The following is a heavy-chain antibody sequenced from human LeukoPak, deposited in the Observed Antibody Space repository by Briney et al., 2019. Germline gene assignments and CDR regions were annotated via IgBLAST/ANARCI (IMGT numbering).Heavy chain of an antibody. CDR1: GGSISSSSYY. CDR3: APHSSGWYGAFGY. J-gene: IGHJ4*02. D-gene: IGHD6-19*01. V-gene: IGHV4-39*01. CDR2: IYYSGST. Sequence: PSETLSPTYTVSGGSISSSSYYWGWIRQPPGKGLEWIGSIYYSGSTYYNPSLKSRVTISVDTSKNQFSLKLSSVTAADTAVYYCAPHSSGWYGAFGYWGQGTLVTVSS.